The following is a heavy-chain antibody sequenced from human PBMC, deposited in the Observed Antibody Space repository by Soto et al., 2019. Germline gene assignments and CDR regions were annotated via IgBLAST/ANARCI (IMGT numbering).Heavy chain of an antibody. CDR1: GFTFSSYW. Sequence: EVQLVESGGGLVQPGGSLRLSCAASGFTFSSYWMSWVRQAPGKGLEWVANIKQDGSEKYYVDSVKGRFTISRDNAKNSLYLQRNSLRAEDTAVYYCARDRDDYIWGDYYYYMDVWGKGTTVTVSS. J-gene: IGHJ6*03. CDR3: ARDRDDYIWGDYYYYMDV. V-gene: IGHV3-7*01. CDR2: IKQDGSEK. D-gene: IGHD3-16*01.